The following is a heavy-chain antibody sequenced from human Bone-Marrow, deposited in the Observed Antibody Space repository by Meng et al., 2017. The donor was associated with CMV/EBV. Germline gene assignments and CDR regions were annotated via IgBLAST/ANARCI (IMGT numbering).Heavy chain of an antibody. D-gene: IGHD3-10*01. CDR3: ARVLVVRGVIITNYYYYYGMDV. CDR2: IYYSGST. Sequence: SETLSLTCTVPGGSISSNYWSWIRQPPGKGLEWIGYIYYSGSTNYNPSLKSRVTISVDTSKNQFSLKLSSVTAADTAVYYCARVLVVRGVIITNYYYYYGMDVWGQGTTVTVSS. J-gene: IGHJ6*02. V-gene: IGHV4-59*08. CDR1: GGSISSNY.